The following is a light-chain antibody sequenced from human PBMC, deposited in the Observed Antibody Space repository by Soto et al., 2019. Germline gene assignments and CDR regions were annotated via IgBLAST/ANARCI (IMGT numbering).Light chain of an antibody. J-gene: IGKJ2*01. CDR3: QQCSDWPPFT. CDR2: SAS. V-gene: IGKV3-11*02. Sequence: VLTQSPATLSLSPGETATLSCRASQDVDRYLAWFQQRPGQAPRLLIYSASSRAAGIPVRFSGSGSGRDFTLTISNLEPEDFAVYSCQQCSDWPPFTFGQGTKLEI. CDR1: QDVDRY.